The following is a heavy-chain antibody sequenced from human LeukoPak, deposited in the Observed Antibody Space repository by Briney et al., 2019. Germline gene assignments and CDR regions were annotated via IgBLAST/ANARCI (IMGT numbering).Heavy chain of an antibody. V-gene: IGHV3-30-3*01. D-gene: IGHD5-18*01. J-gene: IGHJ6*02. CDR3: ARAVTQGAYYYYGMDV. CDR2: ISYDGSNK. Sequence: GRSLRLSCAASGFTFSSYAMHWVRQAPGKGLEWVAVISYDGSNKYYADSVKGRFTISRDNSKNTLYLQMNSLRAEDTAVYYCARAVTQGAYYYYGMDVWGQGTTVTVSS. CDR1: GFTFSSYA.